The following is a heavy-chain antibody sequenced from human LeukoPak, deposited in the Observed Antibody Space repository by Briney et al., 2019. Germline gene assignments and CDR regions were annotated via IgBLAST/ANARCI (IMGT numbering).Heavy chain of an antibody. Sequence: GGSLRLSCAASGFTFITYAMTWVRQAPGKGLEWVSGITDGGGYTYYADSVKGRFTISRDNSKNTLYLQMNSLRAEGTAVYYCAKNQYRSFDYWGQGTLVTVSS. CDR1: GFTFITYA. V-gene: IGHV3-23*01. CDR3: AKNQYRSFDY. J-gene: IGHJ4*02. D-gene: IGHD5-18*01. CDR2: ITDGGGYT.